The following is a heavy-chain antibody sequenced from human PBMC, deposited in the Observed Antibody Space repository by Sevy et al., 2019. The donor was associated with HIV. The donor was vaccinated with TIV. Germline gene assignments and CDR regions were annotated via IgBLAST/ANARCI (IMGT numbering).Heavy chain of an antibody. CDR3: ATRRGHLSFDY. V-gene: IGHV4-34*01. CDR1: TGSFSGDY. Sequence: SETLSLTCVVYTGSFSGDYWSWIRQPPGKGLEWIGEINHSGSTNYNPSLKSRVTISADTSKNQFSLKLSSVTAADTAVYYCATRRGHLSFDYWGQGTLVTVSS. J-gene: IGHJ4*02. CDR2: INHSGST.